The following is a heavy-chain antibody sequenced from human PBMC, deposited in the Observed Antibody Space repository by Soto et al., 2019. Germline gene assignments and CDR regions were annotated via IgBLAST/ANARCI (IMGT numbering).Heavy chain of an antibody. CDR1: GFTFSSYA. D-gene: IGHD6-6*01. J-gene: IGHJ4*02. Sequence: QVQLVESGGGVVQPGRSLRLSCAASGFTFSSYAMHWVRQAPGKGLEWVAVISYDGSNKYYADSVKGSFTISRDNSKNTLYLQMNSLRAEDTAVYYCARGRASSALDYWGQGTLVTVFS. CDR2: ISYDGSNK. CDR3: ARGRASSALDY. V-gene: IGHV3-30-3*01.